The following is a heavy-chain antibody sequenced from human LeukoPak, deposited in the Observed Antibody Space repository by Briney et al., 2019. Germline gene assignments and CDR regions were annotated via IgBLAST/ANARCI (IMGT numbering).Heavy chain of an antibody. J-gene: IGHJ4*02. CDR3: ARGLGTLPPGGY. Sequence: PSETLSLTCTVSGGSISSYYWSWIRQPPGKGLEWIGEISHSGSTNYNPSLTSRVTISVDTSKNQFSLKLRSVTAAATAVYYCARGLGTLPPGGYWGQGTLVTVSS. V-gene: IGHV4-34*01. CDR2: ISHSGST. CDR1: GGSISSYY. D-gene: IGHD7-27*01.